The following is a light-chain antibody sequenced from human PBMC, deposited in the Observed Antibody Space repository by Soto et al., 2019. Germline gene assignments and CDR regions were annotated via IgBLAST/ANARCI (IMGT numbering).Light chain of an antibody. Sequence: QSALTQPASVSGSPGQSFTFSCTGTSSDIGGYNYVSWYQQHPGKAPKLMIYEVSNRPSGVSDRFSGSKSGNTASLTISGLQAEDEADYYCTSYTSSTTNYVFGTRTKLTVL. CDR2: EVS. J-gene: IGLJ1*01. CDR3: TSYTSSTTNYV. V-gene: IGLV2-14*01. CDR1: SSDIGGYNY.